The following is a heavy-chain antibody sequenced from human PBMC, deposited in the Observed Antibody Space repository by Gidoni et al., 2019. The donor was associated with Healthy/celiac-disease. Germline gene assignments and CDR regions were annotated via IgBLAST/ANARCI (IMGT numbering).Heavy chain of an antibody. V-gene: IGHV1-2*04. CDR1: GSTFTGYY. D-gene: IGHD1-7*01. Sequence: QVQLVQSGAEVQKPGASVKVSCKASGSTFTGYYMHWVRQAPGQGVEWMGWINPNSGGTNYAQKFQGWVTMTRDTSISTAYMERSRLRSDDTAVYYCARASTGTTLGLFDYWGQGTLVTVSS. CDR3: ARASTGTTLGLFDY. J-gene: IGHJ4*02. CDR2: INPNSGGT.